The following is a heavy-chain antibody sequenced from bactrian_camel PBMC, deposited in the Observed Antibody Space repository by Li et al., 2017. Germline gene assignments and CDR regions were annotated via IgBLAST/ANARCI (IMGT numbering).Heavy chain of an antibody. CDR3: AARSQPGVVPPLVETSYNR. CDR2: IVRWGGPA. V-gene: IGHV3S40*01. Sequence: VQLVESGGGSVQAGGSLTLSCEASGFTYSLAWFRQAPGKEREGVAGIVRWGGPAYYGDSVKGRFTISQDNRKTLYLQMNALLPEDTGTYFCAARSQPGVVPPLVETSYNRWGQGTQV. D-gene: IGHD2*01. J-gene: IGHJ4*01. CDR1: GFTYS.